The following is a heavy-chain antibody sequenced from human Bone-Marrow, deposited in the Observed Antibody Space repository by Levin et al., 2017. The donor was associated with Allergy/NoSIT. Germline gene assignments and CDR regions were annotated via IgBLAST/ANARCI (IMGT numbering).Heavy chain of an antibody. V-gene: IGHV3-21*05. CDR1: GFTFSTHS. Sequence: PGGSLRLSCAASGFTFSTHSMSWVRQTPRKGLEWVSYISPSSSDIYYADSVKGRFTISRDNAKNSLYLQMDSLRADDAAVYYCAKRGALDVWGQGTTVTVSS. D-gene: IGHD3-16*01. J-gene: IGHJ6*02. CDR3: AKRGALDV. CDR2: ISPSSSDI.